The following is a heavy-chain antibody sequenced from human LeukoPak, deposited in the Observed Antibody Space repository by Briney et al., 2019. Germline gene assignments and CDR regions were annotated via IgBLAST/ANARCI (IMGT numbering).Heavy chain of an antibody. D-gene: IGHD4/OR15-4a*01. CDR3: ARVGWALTLFDY. V-gene: IGHV3-53*01. J-gene: IGHJ4*02. CDR2: IYSGGST. CDR1: GFTVSSNY. Sequence: GGSLRLSCAASGFTVSSNYMSWVRQAPGKGLEWVSVIYSGGSTYYADSVKGRFTISRDNSKNTLYLQMNSLRAEDTAVYCCARVGWALTLFDYWGQGTLVTVSS.